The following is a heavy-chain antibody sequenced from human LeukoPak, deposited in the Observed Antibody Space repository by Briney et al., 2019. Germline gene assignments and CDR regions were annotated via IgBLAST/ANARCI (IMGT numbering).Heavy chain of an antibody. CDR1: GGSISSGDYY. V-gene: IGHV4-30-4*01. J-gene: IGHJ4*02. CDR3: SREWAY. CDR2: IYCSGST. Sequence: SETLSLTCTVSGGSISSGDYYWSWIRQPPGKGLEWIGYIYCSGSTYYNPSLKSRVTISVDTHKNQFCLRLISVTDADTAVYYCSREWAYWGQGTLVTVSS.